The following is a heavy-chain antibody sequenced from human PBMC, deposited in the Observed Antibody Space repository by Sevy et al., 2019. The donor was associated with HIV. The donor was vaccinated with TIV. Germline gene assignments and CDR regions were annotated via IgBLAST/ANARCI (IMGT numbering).Heavy chain of an antibody. J-gene: IGHJ4*02. CDR3: AKTLQKLPFHPHYFDY. D-gene: IGHD2-21*02. CDR2: ISATGGST. Sequence: GGSLRLSCAASGFTLGSYTMNWVRQAPGKGLEWVASISATGGSTYYADPVKGRFTISRDVSKGRLYLQMNSLTAEDTAIFYCAKTLQKLPFHPHYFDYWGQGTLVTVSS. V-gene: IGHV3-23*01. CDR1: GFTLGSYT.